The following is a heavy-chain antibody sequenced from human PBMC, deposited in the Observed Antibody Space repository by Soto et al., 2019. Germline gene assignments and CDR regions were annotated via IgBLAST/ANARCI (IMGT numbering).Heavy chain of an antibody. D-gene: IGHD6-19*01. CDR3: ARPVQYYYGMDV. CDR2: IYYSGST. Sequence: QLQLQESGPGLVKPSETLSLTCTVSGGSISSSSYYWGWIRQPPGMGLEWIGSIYYSGSTYYTPSLKSRVTISVDTSQNQFSLKLSSVTAADTAFYYYARPVQYYYGMDVWGQGTTVTVS. V-gene: IGHV4-39*01. J-gene: IGHJ6*02. CDR1: GGSISSSSYY.